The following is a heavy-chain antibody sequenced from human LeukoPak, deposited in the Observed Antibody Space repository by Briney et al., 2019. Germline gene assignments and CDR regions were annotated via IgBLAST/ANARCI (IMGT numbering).Heavy chain of an antibody. D-gene: IGHD6-13*01. Sequence: SETLSLTCTVSGGSISSYYWSWIRQPAGKGLEWIGRIYTSGSTNYNPSLKSRVTMSVDTSKNQFSLKLSSVTAADTAVYYCARDPRGYSSSWFYDYWGQGTLVTVSS. V-gene: IGHV4-4*07. CDR3: ARDPRGYSSSWFYDY. CDR1: GGSISSYY. CDR2: IYTSGST. J-gene: IGHJ4*02.